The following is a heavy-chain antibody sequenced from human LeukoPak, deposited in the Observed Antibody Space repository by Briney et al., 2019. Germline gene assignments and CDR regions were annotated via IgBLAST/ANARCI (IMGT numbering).Heavy chain of an antibody. CDR2: IRYDGNNK. J-gene: IGHJ4*02. D-gene: IGHD5-24*01. CDR1: GFSVSNNY. CDR3: ARGRDNYGYNFDY. V-gene: IGHV3-30*02. Sequence: ESGGSLRLSCVVSGFSVSNNYVSWVRQAPGKGLEWVAFIRYDGNNKYYADSVKGRLTISRDDAKNSLYLQMNSLRAEDTAVYYCARGRDNYGYNFDYWGQGTLVTVSS.